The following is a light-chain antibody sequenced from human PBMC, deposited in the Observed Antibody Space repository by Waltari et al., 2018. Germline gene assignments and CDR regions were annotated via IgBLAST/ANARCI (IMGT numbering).Light chain of an antibody. Sequence: QSALTQPASLSGSPRQSITISCTGTNSDIGGYNYVSWYQHHSGKAPKLMIFGVSDRPSGVSNRFSGSKSGNTASLTLSELQADDEADYYCSSFTSSATWVFGGGTKLTVL. CDR2: GVS. CDR3: SSFTSSATWV. J-gene: IGLJ3*02. V-gene: IGLV2-14*03. CDR1: NSDIGGYNY.